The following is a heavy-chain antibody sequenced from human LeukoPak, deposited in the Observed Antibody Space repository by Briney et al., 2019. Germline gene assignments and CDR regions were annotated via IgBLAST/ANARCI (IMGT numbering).Heavy chain of an antibody. Sequence: SETLSLTCTVSGGSISSYYWSWIRQPPGKGLEWIGYIYYSGSTNYNPSLKSRVTISVDTSKNQFSLKLSSVTAADTAVYYCATSYDFWSGTSAFDIWGQGTMVTVSS. V-gene: IGHV4-59*01. CDR1: GGSISSYY. CDR3: ATSYDFWSGTSAFDI. J-gene: IGHJ3*02. D-gene: IGHD3-3*01. CDR2: IYYSGST.